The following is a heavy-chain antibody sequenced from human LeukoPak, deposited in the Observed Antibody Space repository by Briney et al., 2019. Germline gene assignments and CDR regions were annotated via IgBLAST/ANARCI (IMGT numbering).Heavy chain of an antibody. CDR1: RFTFRNYA. Sequence: GGSLRLSCAASRFTFRNYAMHWVRQAPGKGLEWVAVIPSDGTNKDYADSVKGRFSISRDNSKNTLYLQMNRLRADDTAVYYCARDRSQEFDPWGQGTLVTVSS. CDR2: IPSDGTNK. D-gene: IGHD3-10*01. V-gene: IGHV3-30*04. J-gene: IGHJ5*02. CDR3: ARDRSQEFDP.